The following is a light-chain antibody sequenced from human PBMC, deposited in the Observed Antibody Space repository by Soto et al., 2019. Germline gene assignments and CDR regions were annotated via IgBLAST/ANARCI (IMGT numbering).Light chain of an antibody. J-gene: IGKJ3*01. Sequence: DIQMTQSSSSLSESVGDRVTIACRPSQSISSYLNWYQQKPGKAPKLLIYAASSLQSGGPSRFSGSGSGTDFTLTISSLQPEDFATYYCQQSYSTLFTFGPGTKVDIK. CDR1: QSISSY. CDR2: AAS. V-gene: IGKV1-39*01. CDR3: QQSYSTLFT.